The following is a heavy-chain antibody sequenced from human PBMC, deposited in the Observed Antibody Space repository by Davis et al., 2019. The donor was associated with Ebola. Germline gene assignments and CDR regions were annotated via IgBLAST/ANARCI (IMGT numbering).Heavy chain of an antibody. CDR3: AREVRYYYDSSGYYSAYYFDY. J-gene: IGHJ4*02. V-gene: IGHV3-66*01. D-gene: IGHD3-22*01. CDR1: GFVFRNYV. Sequence: GESLKISCAASGFVFRNYVMSWVRQAPGKGLEWVSVIYSGGSTYYADSVKGRFTISRDNSKNTLYLQMNSLRAEDTAVYYCAREVRYYYDSSGYYSAYYFDYWGQGTLVTVSS. CDR2: IYSGGST.